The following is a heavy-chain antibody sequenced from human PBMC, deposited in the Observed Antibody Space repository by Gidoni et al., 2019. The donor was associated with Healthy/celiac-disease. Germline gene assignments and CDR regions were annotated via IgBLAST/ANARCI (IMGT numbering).Heavy chain of an antibody. J-gene: IGHJ5*02. CDR2: ISWNSGSI. CDR3: AKEQYSSSSVDADWFDP. Sequence: EVQLVESGGGLLQPGRSLRPSGSASGFTFVDYAMPWVRQAPGKGLEWVSGISWNSGSIGYADSVKGPFTISRDNAKNSLYLQMNSLRAEDTALYYCAKEQYSSSSVDADWFDPWGQGTLVTVSS. CDR1: GFTFVDYA. V-gene: IGHV3-9*01. D-gene: IGHD6-6*01.